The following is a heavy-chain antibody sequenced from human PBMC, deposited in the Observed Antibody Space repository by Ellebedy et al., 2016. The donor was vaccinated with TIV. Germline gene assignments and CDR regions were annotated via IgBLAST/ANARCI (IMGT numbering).Heavy chain of an antibody. V-gene: IGHV5-51*01. J-gene: IGHJ6*02. CDR3: ARLAAGLYYYYYGMDV. Sequence: GESLKISCKGSRYSFTSYWIGWVRQMPGKGLEWIGIIYPGDSDTRYSPSFQGQVTISADKSISTAYLQWSSLKASDTAMYYCARLAAGLYYYYYGMDVWGQGTAVTVSS. D-gene: IGHD6-19*01. CDR2: IYPGDSDT. CDR1: RYSFTSYW.